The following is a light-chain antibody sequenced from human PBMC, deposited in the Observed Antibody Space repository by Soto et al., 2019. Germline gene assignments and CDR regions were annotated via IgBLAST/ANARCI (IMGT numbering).Light chain of an antibody. J-gene: IGKJ1*01. CDR1: XSXXXW. V-gene: IGKV1-5*03. CDR2: KAS. Sequence: DIQMTQSPSXLSASVGDXVTXTXRASXSXXXWLAWYQQKPGKAPNLLIYKASNLESGVPSRFSGSGSGTEFTLTVSSLQPDDFATYYCQQYNTYFRTFGQGTKVEIK. CDR3: QQYNTYFRT.